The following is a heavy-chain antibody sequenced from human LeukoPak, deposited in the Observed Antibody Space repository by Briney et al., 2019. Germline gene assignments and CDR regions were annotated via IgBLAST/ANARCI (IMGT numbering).Heavy chain of an antibody. CDR2: INPNSGGT. CDR1: GYTFTGYY. V-gene: IGHV1-2*02. J-gene: IGHJ6*02. D-gene: IGHD3-9*01. CDR3: ARELHDTLTGSSYYYGMDV. Sequence: GASVKVSCKASGYTFTGYYMHWVRQAPGQGLEWMGWINPNSGGTNYAQKFQGRVTMTRDTSISTAYMELSRLRSDDTAVYYCARELHDTLTGSSYYYGMDVWGQGTTVTVSS.